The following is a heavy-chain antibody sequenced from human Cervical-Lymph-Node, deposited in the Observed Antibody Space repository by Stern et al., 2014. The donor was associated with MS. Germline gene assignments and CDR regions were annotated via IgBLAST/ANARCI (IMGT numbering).Heavy chain of an antibody. CDR1: GGSITSSNW. CDR3: ASEADY. J-gene: IGHJ4*02. CDR2: IYPGGST. Sequence: QLQLQESGPGLVKPSGTLSLTCSVSGGSITSSNWWTWVRQPPGKGLEWIGEIYPGGSTNYSPSLKSRVNILIDKSKNQFSMKLSSVTAADTAVYYCASEADYWGQGTLVIVSS. V-gene: IGHV4-4*02.